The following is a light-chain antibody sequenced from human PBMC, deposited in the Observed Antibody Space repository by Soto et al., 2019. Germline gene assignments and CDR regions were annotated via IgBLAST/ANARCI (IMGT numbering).Light chain of an antibody. CDR1: SSDVGGYNY. Sequence: QSALTQPRSVSGSPGQSVTISCTRTSSDVGGYNYVSWYQQHPGKAPKVMIYDVSERPSGVPDRFSGSKSGNTASLTISGLQAEDEADYYCCSYAGSPRYVFGTGTKVTVL. CDR2: DVS. V-gene: IGLV2-11*01. J-gene: IGLJ1*01. CDR3: CSYAGSPRYV.